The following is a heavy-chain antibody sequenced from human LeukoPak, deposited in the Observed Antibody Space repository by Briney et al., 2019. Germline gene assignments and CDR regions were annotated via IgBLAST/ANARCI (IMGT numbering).Heavy chain of an antibody. D-gene: IGHD3-10*01. CDR3: ARGKIGELYWGYYYYRMDV. V-gene: IGHV3-53*01. Sequence: PGGSLRLSCAASGFTVSSNYMSWVRQAPGKGLEWVSVIYSGGSTYYADSVKGRFTISRDNSKNTLYLQMNSLRAEDTAVYYCARGKIGELYWGYYYYRMDVWGQGTTVTVSS. CDR2: IYSGGST. CDR1: GFTVSSNY. J-gene: IGHJ6*02.